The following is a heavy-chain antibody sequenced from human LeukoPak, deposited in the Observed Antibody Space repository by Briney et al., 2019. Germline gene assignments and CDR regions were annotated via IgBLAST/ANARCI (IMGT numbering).Heavy chain of an antibody. V-gene: IGHV3-48*04. CDR1: GFTFSSYS. CDR2: ISSSSSTI. CDR3: ARGDQLIML. D-gene: IGHD2-8*01. J-gene: IGHJ4*02. Sequence: GGSLRLSCAASGFTFSSYSMNWVRQAPGKGLEWVSYISSSSSTIYYADSVKGRFTISRDNAKNSLYLQMNSLRAEDTAVYYCARGDQLIMLWGQGTLVTVSS.